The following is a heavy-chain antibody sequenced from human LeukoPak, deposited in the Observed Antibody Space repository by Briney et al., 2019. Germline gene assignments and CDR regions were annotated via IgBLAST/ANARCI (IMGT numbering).Heavy chain of an antibody. CDR1: GGSFSGHY. V-gene: IGHV4-34*01. Sequence: SETLSLTCAVYGGSFSGHYWSWIRQPPGKGLEWIGEINHRGSTHYNPSLKSRVTISVDTSKNQFSLKLSSVTAADTAVYYCARHPSAPRYCSGGSCYSRNWFDPWGQGTLVTVSS. CDR2: INHRGST. CDR3: ARHPSAPRYCSGGSCYSRNWFDP. D-gene: IGHD2-15*01. J-gene: IGHJ5*02.